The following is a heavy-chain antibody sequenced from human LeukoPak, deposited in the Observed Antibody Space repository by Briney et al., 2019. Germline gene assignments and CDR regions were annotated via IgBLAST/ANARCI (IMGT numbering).Heavy chain of an antibody. V-gene: IGHV1-2*04. CDR3: ARDSVGVSPYYDFWSGYYAIFDY. J-gene: IGHJ4*02. CDR1: GYTFTGYY. D-gene: IGHD3-3*01. Sequence: ASVKVSCTASGYTFTGYYMHWVRQAPGQGLEWMGWINPNGGGTNYAQKFQGWVTMTRDTSISTAYMELSRLRSDDTAVYYCARDSVGVSPYYDFWSGYYAIFDYWGQGTLVTVSS. CDR2: INPNGGGT.